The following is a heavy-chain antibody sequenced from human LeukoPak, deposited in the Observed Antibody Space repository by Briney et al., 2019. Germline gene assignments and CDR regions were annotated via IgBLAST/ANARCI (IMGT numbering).Heavy chain of an antibody. Sequence: GSLRLSCAASGFTFSDYYMSWIRQPPGKGLEWIGSIYYSGSTYYNPSLKSRVTISVDTSKNQFSLKLSSVTAADTAVYYCAREYCGGDCYFYYYYGMDVWGQGTTVTVSS. V-gene: IGHV4-38-2*02. CDR3: AREYCGGDCYFYYYYGMDV. CDR1: GFTFSDYY. CDR2: IYYSGST. J-gene: IGHJ6*02. D-gene: IGHD2-21*02.